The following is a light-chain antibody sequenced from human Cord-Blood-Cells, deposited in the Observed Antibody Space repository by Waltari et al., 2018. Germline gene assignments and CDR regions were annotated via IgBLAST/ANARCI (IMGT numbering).Light chain of an antibody. CDR3: CSYAGSSTYF. V-gene: IGLV2-23*01. J-gene: IGLJ1*01. Sequence: QSALTQPASVSGSPGQSITISCTGTSSDVGSYNLVSWYQKHPGKAPKLMIYEGSKRPSGVSNRFSGSKSGNTASLTISGLQAEDEADYYCCSYAGSSTYFFGTGTKVTVL. CDR1: SSDVGSYNL. CDR2: EGS.